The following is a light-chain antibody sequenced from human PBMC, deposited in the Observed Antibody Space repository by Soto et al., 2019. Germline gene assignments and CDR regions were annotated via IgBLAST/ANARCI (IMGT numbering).Light chain of an antibody. CDR1: SSDVGGYNY. CDR3: SSYTSGSTPVV. CDR2: EVS. V-gene: IGLV2-14*01. J-gene: IGLJ2*01. Sequence: QSALTQPASVSGSPGQSITISCTGTSSDVGGYNYVSWYQQYPGKAPKLMIFEVSNRPSGVSNRFSGSKSGNTASLTISGLQAEDEADYYCSSYTSGSTPVVFGGGTNLTVL.